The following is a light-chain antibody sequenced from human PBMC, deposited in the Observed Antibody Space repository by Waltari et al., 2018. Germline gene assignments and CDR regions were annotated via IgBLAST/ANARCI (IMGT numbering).Light chain of an antibody. J-gene: IGKJ1*01. CDR1: QSLVHSNGNTY. Sequence: DVVMTQSPLSLPITPGQPASISCRSSQSLVHSNGNTYLSWYQQKPGQPPRLLIYQVSNRYSVVPDRFSGSGAGTDFTLKISRVEAEDVGVYYCGQGAHLPTFGQGTKVEIK. V-gene: IGKV2-30*02. CDR3: GQGAHLPT. CDR2: QVS.